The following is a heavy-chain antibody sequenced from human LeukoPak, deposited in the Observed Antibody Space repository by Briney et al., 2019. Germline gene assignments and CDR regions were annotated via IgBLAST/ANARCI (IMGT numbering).Heavy chain of an antibody. CDR3: ARGYDYVWGSYGY. J-gene: IGHJ4*02. CDR1: GFTVSSNY. Sequence: GGSLRLSCAASGFTVSSNYMSWVRQAPGKGLEWVSVIYSGGSTYYADSVKGRFTISRDNSKNTLYLRMNSLRAEDTAVYYCARGYDYVWGSYGYWGQGTLVTVSS. V-gene: IGHV3-66*02. D-gene: IGHD3-16*01. CDR2: IYSGGST.